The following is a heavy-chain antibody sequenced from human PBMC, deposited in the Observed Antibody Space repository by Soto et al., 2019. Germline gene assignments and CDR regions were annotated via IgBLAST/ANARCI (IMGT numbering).Heavy chain of an antibody. Sequence: QVQLQESGPGLVKPSQTLSLTCTVSGGSISSGGYYWRWIRQHPGKGLEWIGYIYYSGSTYYNPSLKSRVTISVDTSKNQFSLKLSSVTAADTAVYYCERASQRITMVRGTSGFDPWGQGTLVTVSS. CDR1: GGSISSGGYY. D-gene: IGHD3-10*01. CDR2: IYYSGST. CDR3: ERASQRITMVRGTSGFDP. J-gene: IGHJ5*02. V-gene: IGHV4-31*03.